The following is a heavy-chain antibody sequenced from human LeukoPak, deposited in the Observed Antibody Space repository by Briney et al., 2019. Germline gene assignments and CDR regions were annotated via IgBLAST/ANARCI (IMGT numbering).Heavy chain of an antibody. V-gene: IGHV1-2*02. D-gene: IGHD2-2*01. CDR3: ARDVVPAAAKDAFDI. CDR1: GYTFTGYY. Sequence: GASVKVSCKASGYTFTGYYMHWVRQAPGQGLEWMGWINPNSGGTNYAQKFQGRVTMTRDTSISTAYMELSRLRSDDTAVYYCARDVVPAAAKDAFDIWGQGTMVTVSS. CDR2: INPNSGGT. J-gene: IGHJ3*02.